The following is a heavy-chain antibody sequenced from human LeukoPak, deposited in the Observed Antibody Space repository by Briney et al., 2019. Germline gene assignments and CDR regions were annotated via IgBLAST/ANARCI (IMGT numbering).Heavy chain of an antibody. V-gene: IGHV4-61*02. Sequence: SQTLSLTCTVSGGSISSGSYYWSWIRQPAGKGLEWIGCIYTSGSTNYNPSLKSRVTISVDTSKNQFSLKLSSVTAADTAVYYCARDRGVPAAKGAGYYYMDVWGKGTTVTVSS. D-gene: IGHD2-2*01. CDR3: ARDRGVPAAKGAGYYYMDV. CDR1: GGSISSGSYY. J-gene: IGHJ6*03. CDR2: IYTSGST.